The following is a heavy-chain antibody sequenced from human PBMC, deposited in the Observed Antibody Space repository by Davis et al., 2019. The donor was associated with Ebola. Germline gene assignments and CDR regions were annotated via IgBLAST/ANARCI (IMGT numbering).Heavy chain of an antibody. CDR3: TAYDSTFRNY. Sequence: GESLKISCAASGFTFGDYAMHWVRQAPGKGLEWVSLIIWDGRSTAYVDSVRGRFSISRDNSRNFLYLQMTGLRAEDTALYYCTAYDSTFRNYWGQGTLVTVSS. CDR1: GFTFGDYA. D-gene: IGHD3-22*01. V-gene: IGHV3-43D*03. CDR2: IIWDGRST. J-gene: IGHJ4*02.